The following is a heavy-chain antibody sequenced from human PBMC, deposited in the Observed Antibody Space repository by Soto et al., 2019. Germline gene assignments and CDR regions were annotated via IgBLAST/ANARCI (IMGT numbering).Heavy chain of an antibody. CDR3: ARDPGYSGYDPKLFDY. Sequence: SETLSLTCAVSGGSISSGDYYWSWIRQPPGKGLEWIGYIYYSGSTYYNPSLKSRVTISVDTSKNQFSLKLSSVTAADTAVYYCARDPGYSGYDPKLFDYWGQGTLVTVSS. CDR1: GGSISSGDYY. V-gene: IGHV4-30-4*01. D-gene: IGHD5-12*01. CDR2: IYYSGST. J-gene: IGHJ4*02.